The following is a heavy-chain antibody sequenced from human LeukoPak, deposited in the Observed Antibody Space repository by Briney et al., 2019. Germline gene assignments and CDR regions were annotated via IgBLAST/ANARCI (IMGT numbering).Heavy chain of an antibody. V-gene: IGHV4-59*01. CDR2: IFYSGST. CDR3: ARMGRSSGPFQH. D-gene: IGHD6-25*01. CDR1: GGSISSYY. J-gene: IGHJ1*01. Sequence: PSETLSLTCTVSGGSISSYYWSWIRQPPGKGXXXIGYIFYSGSTNYNPSLKSRVTISVDTSKNQFSLKLSSVTAADTAVYYCARMGRSSGPFQHWGQGTLVTVSS.